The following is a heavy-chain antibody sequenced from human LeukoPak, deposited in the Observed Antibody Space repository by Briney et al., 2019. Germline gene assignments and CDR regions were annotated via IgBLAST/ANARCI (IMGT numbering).Heavy chain of an antibody. Sequence: PGRSLRLSCAASGFTFSSYAMHWVRQAPGKGLEWVAVISYDGSNKYYADSVKGRFTISRDNSKNTLYLQMGSLRAEDMAVYYCARDYPAPDYWGQGTLVTVSS. CDR3: ARDYPAPDY. V-gene: IGHV3-30*14. CDR2: ISYDGSNK. CDR1: GFTFSSYA. J-gene: IGHJ4*02.